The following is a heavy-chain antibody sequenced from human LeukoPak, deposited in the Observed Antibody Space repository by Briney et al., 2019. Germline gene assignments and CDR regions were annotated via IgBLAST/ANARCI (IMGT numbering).Heavy chain of an antibody. D-gene: IGHD3-22*01. Sequence: QPGGSLRLSCAASGFTVSSNYMSWVRQAPGKGLEWVSVIYSGGSTYYADAVKGRFTNSRDNSKYTLYLQMNSLRAEDSAVYYCAKVDRSPYYYGMDVWGQGTTVTVSS. V-gene: IGHV3-53*01. CDR3: AKVDRSPYYYGMDV. CDR2: IYSGGST. J-gene: IGHJ6*02. CDR1: GFTVSSNY.